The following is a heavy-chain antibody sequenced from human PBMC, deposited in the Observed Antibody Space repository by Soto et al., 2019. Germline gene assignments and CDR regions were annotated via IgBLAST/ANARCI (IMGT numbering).Heavy chain of an antibody. CDR2: IWDEGSNK. D-gene: IGHD6-6*01. J-gene: IGHJ2*01. V-gene: IGHV3-33*01. CDR3: PRPLVLEICLYFAL. Sequence: QVQLVVSGGGVVQPGRSLRLSCVASGFTFCSYAIHWVRQAPGKGVEWVAVIWDEGSNKYFADSVNGRFTISRDISKNTLYRQLTSMIPGDAAVYYCPRPLVLEICLYFALWGRGTLVTVSS. CDR1: GFTFCSYA.